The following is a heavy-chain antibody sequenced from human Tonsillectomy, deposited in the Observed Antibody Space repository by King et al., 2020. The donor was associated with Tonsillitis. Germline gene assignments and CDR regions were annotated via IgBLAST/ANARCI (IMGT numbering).Heavy chain of an antibody. CDR3: ARDVAAAGRRFFDY. J-gene: IGHJ4*02. V-gene: IGHV3-30*02. D-gene: IGHD6-13*01. CDR2: XXXDGSNK. CDR1: GFTFSGHG. Sequence: QVQLVESGGGVVQPGGSLRLSCVASGFTFSGHGMHWVRQAPGKGLEXMTXXXXDGSNKYYANSVKGRFTISRDXSKNTLYLQMNSLRAEDTAVYYCARDVAAAGRRFFDYWGQGTLVTVSS.